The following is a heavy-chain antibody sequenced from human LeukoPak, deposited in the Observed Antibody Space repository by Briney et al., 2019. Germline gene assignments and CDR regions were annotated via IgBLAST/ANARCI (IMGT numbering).Heavy chain of an antibody. Sequence: ASVKVSCKASGYTFTGYYMHWVRQAPGQGLEWMGWINPNSGGTNYAQKFQGRVTMTRDTSISTAYMELSRLRSDDTAVYYCARDLRIVVVPAAIRYNWIDPWGQGTLVTVSS. CDR2: INPNSGGT. J-gene: IGHJ5*02. CDR1: GYTFTGYY. V-gene: IGHV1-2*02. D-gene: IGHD2-2*02. CDR3: ARDLRIVVVPAAIRYNWIDP.